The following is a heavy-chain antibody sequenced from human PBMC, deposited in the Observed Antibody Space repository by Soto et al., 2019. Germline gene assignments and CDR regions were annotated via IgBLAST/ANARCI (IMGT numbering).Heavy chain of an antibody. CDR3: AKARKYSSPYDS. D-gene: IGHD6-19*01. CDR1: GFMFGSYA. J-gene: IGHJ5*01. V-gene: IGHV3-23*01. Sequence: EVQLLESGGGLVQPGGSLRLSCATSGFMFGSYAMNWVRQAPGKGLEWVAVISGGGSTTNYADSVRGRFTTSRDSSTDTVYLQMYSLRVEDMAVYYCAKARKYSSPYDSWGQGTLVTVSS. CDR2: ISGGGSTT.